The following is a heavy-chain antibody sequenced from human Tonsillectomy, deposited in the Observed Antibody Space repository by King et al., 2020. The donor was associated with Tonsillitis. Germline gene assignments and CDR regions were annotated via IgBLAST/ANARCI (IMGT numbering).Heavy chain of an antibody. J-gene: IGHJ2*01. Sequence: VQLVQSGAEVKKPGSSVKVSCKASGGTFSSYAISWVRQAPGQGLEWMGRIIPILGMPNYAQKFQGRVTITADKSTLTAYMELSSLRSEDTAVCYCARRRVGFINNCCFDLWGRGTLVTVSS. CDR3: ARRRVGFINNCCFDL. D-gene: IGHD3-10*01. CDR1: GGTFSSYA. V-gene: IGHV1-69*09. CDR2: IIPILGMP.